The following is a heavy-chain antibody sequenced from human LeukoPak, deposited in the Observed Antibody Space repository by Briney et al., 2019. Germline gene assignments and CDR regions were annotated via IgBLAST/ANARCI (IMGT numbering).Heavy chain of an antibody. D-gene: IGHD3-22*01. V-gene: IGHV3-15*01. CDR3: TTRYYYGSSDLAH. CDR1: GFTFSNAW. J-gene: IGHJ4*02. CDR2: IKRKTDDETT. Sequence: GESLRLSCAAPGFTFSNAWMSWVRQPPGKGLEWVGRIKRKTDDETTDYAAPVKGRFIISRDDSQNTLYLQINSLKSEDTALYYCTTRYYYGSSDLAHRGQGTLVTVSS.